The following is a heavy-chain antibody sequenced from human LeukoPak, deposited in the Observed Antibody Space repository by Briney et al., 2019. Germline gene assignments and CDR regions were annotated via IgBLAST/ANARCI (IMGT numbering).Heavy chain of an antibody. V-gene: IGHV3-21*01. Sequence: GGSLRLSCAASGFTFSSYAMSWVRQAPGKGLEWVSSISSSSSYIYYADSVKGRFTISRDNAKNSLYLQMNSLRAEDTAVYYCARGYYDSSGADIWGQGTLVTVSS. D-gene: IGHD3-22*01. CDR1: GFTFSSYA. CDR3: ARGYYDSSGADI. CDR2: ISSSSSYI. J-gene: IGHJ4*02.